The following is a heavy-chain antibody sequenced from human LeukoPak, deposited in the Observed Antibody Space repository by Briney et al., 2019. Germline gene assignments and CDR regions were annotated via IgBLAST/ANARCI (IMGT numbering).Heavy chain of an antibody. D-gene: IGHD3-10*01. V-gene: IGHV3-7*02. CDR2: IKEDGSAK. J-gene: IGHJ4*02. CDR3: ARGSLSSGSHYSDY. CDR1: GFTFNSYW. Sequence: GGSLRLSCAASGFTFNSYWMTWVRQAPGKGLELVANIKEDGSAKVYADSLKGRFTISRDNAKSSLFLQMNSLRAEDTAVYHCARGSLSSGSHYSDYWGQGTLVTVSS.